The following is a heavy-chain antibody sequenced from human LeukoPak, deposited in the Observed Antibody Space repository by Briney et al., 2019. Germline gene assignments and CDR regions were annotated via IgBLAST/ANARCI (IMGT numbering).Heavy chain of an antibody. CDR1: GGSISSSSYS. Sequence: SETLSLTCTVSGGSISSSSYSWGWIRQSPGKELEWIASITYSGTTYYNPSLKSRVTISVDASKNQFSLKVSSVTAADTSIYYCVRQDYGDYVPNYWGQGRLVTVSS. CDR2: ITYSGTT. CDR3: VRQDYGDYVPNY. J-gene: IGHJ4*02. V-gene: IGHV4-39*01. D-gene: IGHD4-17*01.